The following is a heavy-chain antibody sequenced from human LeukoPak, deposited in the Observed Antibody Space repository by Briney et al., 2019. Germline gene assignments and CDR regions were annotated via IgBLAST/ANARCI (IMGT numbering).Heavy chain of an antibody. J-gene: IGHJ4*02. V-gene: IGHV3-48*02. CDR1: GFTFNSYN. CDR3: TRDEDAF. Sequence: GGSLRLSCAGSGFTFNSYNMNWVRQAPGKGLEWISYISSDSSTIFYADSVKGRFTISRDNVKNSLFLQLNSLRDEDTAVYYCTRDEDAFGGQGTLVTVSS. CDR2: ISSDSSTI.